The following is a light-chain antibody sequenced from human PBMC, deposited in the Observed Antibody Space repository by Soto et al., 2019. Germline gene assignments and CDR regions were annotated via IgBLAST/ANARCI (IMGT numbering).Light chain of an antibody. CDR2: KAS. CDR3: QHYNSYSEA. V-gene: IGKV1-5*03. J-gene: IGKJ1*01. CDR1: QTISSW. Sequence: DIQMTQSPSTLSGSVGDRVTITCRASQTISSWLAWYQQKPGKAPKLLIYKASTLKSGVPSRFSGSGSGTEFTLTISSLHPYDFATYYCQHYNSYSEAFGQGTKV.